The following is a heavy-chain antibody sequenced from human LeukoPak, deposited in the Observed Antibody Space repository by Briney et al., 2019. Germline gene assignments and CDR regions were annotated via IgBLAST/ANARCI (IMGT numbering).Heavy chain of an antibody. CDR3: ARDPGYYGSGSYFDH. CDR1: GGSISSGTYY. CDR2: IYTGGST. D-gene: IGHD3-10*01. V-gene: IGHV4-61*02. J-gene: IGHJ4*02. Sequence: SETLSLTCTVSGGSISSGTYYWSWIRQPAGRGLEWIGRIYTGGSTNYNPSLKSRVTISVDTSKNQFSLKLSSVTAADTAVYYCARDPGYYGSGSYFDHWGQGTLVTVSS.